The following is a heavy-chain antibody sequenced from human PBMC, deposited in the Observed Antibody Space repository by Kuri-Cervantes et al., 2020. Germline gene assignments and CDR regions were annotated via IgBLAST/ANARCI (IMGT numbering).Heavy chain of an antibody. J-gene: IGHJ3*02. CDR3: AVIGEVFAFDI. D-gene: IGHD3-16*01. CDR1: GFTFSSYW. CDR2: IKQDGSEK. V-gene: IGHV3-7*01. Sequence: GGSLRLSCAASGFTFSSYWMSWVRQAPGKGLEWVANIKQDGSEKYYVDSVKGRFTISRDNAKNSLYLQMNSLRDEDTAVYYCAVIGEVFAFDIWGQGTMVTVSS.